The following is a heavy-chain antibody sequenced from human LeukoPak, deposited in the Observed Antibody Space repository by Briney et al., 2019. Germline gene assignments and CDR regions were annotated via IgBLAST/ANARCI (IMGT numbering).Heavy chain of an antibody. CDR1: GYTFTGLY. Sequence: ASVNVSCKASGYTFTGLYMHWVRQAPGQGLEWMGWVSPNSGGTNYAQKFQGRVTMTRDTSITTAYMDLNRLRSDDTAVYYCARDRIAVAGPDYWGQGTLVTVSS. CDR2: VSPNSGGT. J-gene: IGHJ4*02. V-gene: IGHV1-2*02. CDR3: ARDRIAVAGPDY. D-gene: IGHD6-19*01.